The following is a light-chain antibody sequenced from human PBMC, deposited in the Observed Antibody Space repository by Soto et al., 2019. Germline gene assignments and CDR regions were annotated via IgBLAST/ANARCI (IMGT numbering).Light chain of an antibody. Sequence: QSVLTQPPSASGTPGQRVTISCSGSGSNIGSNSVSWYQQLPGTAPKLLIYSNNQRPSGVPDRFSGPKSGTSASLAISGLQSGDEADYYCAAWDDSLNGYVFGTGTKVTVL. J-gene: IGLJ1*01. CDR1: GSNIGSNS. CDR2: SNN. V-gene: IGLV1-44*01. CDR3: AAWDDSLNGYV.